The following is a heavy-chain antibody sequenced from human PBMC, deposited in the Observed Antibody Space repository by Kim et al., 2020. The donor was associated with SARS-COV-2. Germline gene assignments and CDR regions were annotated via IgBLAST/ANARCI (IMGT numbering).Heavy chain of an antibody. CDR2: IYYSGST. Sequence: SETLSLTCTVSGGSISSYYWSWIRQPPGKGLEWIGYIYYSGSTNYNPSLKSRVTISVDTSKNQFSLKLSSVTAADTAVYYCARDPGGYSFDYWGQGTLVTVSS. J-gene: IGHJ4*02. CDR1: GGSISSYY. V-gene: IGHV4-59*01. CDR3: ARDPGGYSFDY. D-gene: IGHD5-18*01.